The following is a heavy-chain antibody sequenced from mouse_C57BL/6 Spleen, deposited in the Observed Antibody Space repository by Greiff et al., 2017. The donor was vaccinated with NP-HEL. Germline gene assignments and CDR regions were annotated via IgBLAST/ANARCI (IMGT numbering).Heavy chain of an antibody. D-gene: IGHD3-2*02. J-gene: IGHJ3*01. CDR2: IDPSDSYT. Sequence: QVQLQQPGAELVMPGASVKLSCKASGYTFTSYWMHWVKQRPGQGLEWIGEIDPSDSYTNYNQKFKGKSTLTVDKSSSTAYMQLSSLTSEDSAVYYCARTSSGYGFAYWGQGTLVTVSA. V-gene: IGHV1-69*01. CDR3: ARTSSGYGFAY. CDR1: GYTFTSYW.